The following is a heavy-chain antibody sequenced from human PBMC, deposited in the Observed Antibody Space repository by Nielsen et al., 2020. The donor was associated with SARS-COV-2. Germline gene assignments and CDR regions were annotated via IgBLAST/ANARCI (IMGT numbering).Heavy chain of an antibody. J-gene: IGHJ6*02. Sequence: GESLKISCAASGFTFSSYGMHWVRQAPGKGLEWVAVISYDGSNKYYADSVKGRFTISRDNSKNTLYLQMNSLRAEDTAVYYCAKDPGYCSSTSCYRNLKYYYYYYGMDVWGQGTTVTVSS. CDR1: GFTFSSYG. CDR3: AKDPGYCSSTSCYRNLKYYYYYYGMDV. D-gene: IGHD2-2*01. CDR2: ISYDGSNK. V-gene: IGHV3-30*18.